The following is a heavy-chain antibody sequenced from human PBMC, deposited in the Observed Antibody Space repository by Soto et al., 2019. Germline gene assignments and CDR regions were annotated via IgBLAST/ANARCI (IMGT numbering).Heavy chain of an antibody. V-gene: IGHV3-23*01. CDR2: TGGSDGST. CDR1: GFTFSTYT. CDR3: AKFGPRVRGFDY. J-gene: IGHJ4*02. D-gene: IGHD3-16*01. Sequence: GGSLRLSCAASGFTFSTYTMSWVRQAPGKGLEWVSATGGSDGSTYYADSVKGRVTISRDNSKNTLYLQMNSLRVEDTAIYYCAKFGPRVRGFDYWGQGTLVTVSS.